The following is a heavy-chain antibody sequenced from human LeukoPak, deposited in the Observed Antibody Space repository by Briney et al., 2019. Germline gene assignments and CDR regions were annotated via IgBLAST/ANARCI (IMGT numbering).Heavy chain of an antibody. V-gene: IGHV3-7*01. Sequence: GGSLRLSCAASGFTFSSYWMSWVRQAPGKGLEWVANIKQDGSEKYYVDSVKGRFTISRDNAKNSLYLQMNSLRAEDTAVYYCARKPYYYDSSGYYPDAFDIWGQGTMATVSS. CDR2: IKQDGSEK. J-gene: IGHJ3*02. CDR1: GFTFSSYW. D-gene: IGHD3-22*01. CDR3: ARKPYYYDSSGYYPDAFDI.